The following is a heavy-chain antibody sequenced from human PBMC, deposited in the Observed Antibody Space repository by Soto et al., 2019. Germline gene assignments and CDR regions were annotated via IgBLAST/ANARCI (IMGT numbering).Heavy chain of an antibody. CDR1: GFSLSTSGVG. CDR3: AHRRAVAGNAAFDI. J-gene: IGHJ3*02. V-gene: IGHV2-5*02. CDR2: IYWDDDK. Sequence: QITLKESGPTLVKPTQTLTLTCTFSGFSLSTSGVGVGWIRQPPGKALEWLALIYWDDDKRYSPSLKSRLTITKDTPKNQVVLTMTHMDPVDTATYYCAHRRAVAGNAAFDIWGQGTMVTVSS. D-gene: IGHD6-19*01.